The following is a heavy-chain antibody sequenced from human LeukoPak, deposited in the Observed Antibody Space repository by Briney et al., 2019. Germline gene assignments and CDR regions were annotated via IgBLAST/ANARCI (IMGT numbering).Heavy chain of an antibody. V-gene: IGHV4-59*01. CDR1: GGSISSYY. J-gene: IGHJ5*02. Sequence: SETLSLTCTVSGGSISSYYWSWIRQPPGKGLEWIGYIYYSGSTNYNPSLKSRVTISVDTSKNQFSLKLSSVTAADTAVYYCARSGIAPYNWFDPWGQGTLVTVSS. D-gene: IGHD6-13*01. CDR3: ARSGIAPYNWFDP. CDR2: IYYSGST.